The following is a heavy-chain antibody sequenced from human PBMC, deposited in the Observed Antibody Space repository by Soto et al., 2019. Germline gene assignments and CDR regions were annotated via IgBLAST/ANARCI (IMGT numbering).Heavy chain of an antibody. CDR3: TKGLRSRMVYAIWFDP. CDR2: ISYDGSNK. Sequence: GGSLRLSCAASGFTFSSYGMHWVRQAPGKGLEWVAVISYDGSNKNYADSVKGRFTISRDNSKNTLYLQMNSLRAEDTAVYYCTKGLRSRMVYAIWFDPWGQGTLVTVSS. J-gene: IGHJ5*02. V-gene: IGHV3-30*18. D-gene: IGHD2-8*01. CDR1: GFTFSSYG.